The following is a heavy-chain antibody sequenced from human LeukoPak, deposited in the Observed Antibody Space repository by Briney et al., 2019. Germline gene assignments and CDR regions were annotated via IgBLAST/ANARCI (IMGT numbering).Heavy chain of an antibody. J-gene: IGHJ4*02. Sequence: PGGSLRLSCAASGFTVSSNYMSWVRQAPGKGLEWVSVIYSGGSTYYADSVKGRFTISRDNSKNTLYLQMNSLRAEDTAVYYCARPNYSDRLTSFDYWGQGTLVTVSS. CDR3: ARPNYSDRLTSFDY. D-gene: IGHD4-17*01. CDR2: IYSGGST. CDR1: GFTVSSNY. V-gene: IGHV3-53*05.